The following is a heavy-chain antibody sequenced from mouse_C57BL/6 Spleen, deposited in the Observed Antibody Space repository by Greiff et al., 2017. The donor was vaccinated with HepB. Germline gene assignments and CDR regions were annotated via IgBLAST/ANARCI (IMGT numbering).Heavy chain of an antibody. Sequence: QVHVKQSGPELVKPGASVKISCKASGYAFSSSWMNWVKQRPGKGLEWIGRIYPGDGDTNYNGKFKGKATLTADKSSSTAYMQLSSLTSEDSAVYFCARGGYGYDGWFAYWGQGTLVTVSA. CDR3: ARGGYGYDGWFAY. CDR1: GYAFSSSW. D-gene: IGHD2-2*01. V-gene: IGHV1-82*01. CDR2: IYPGDGDT. J-gene: IGHJ3*01.